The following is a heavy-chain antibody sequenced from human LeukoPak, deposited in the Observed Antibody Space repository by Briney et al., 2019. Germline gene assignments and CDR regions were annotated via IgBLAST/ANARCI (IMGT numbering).Heavy chain of an antibody. CDR1: GFTFSSYS. CDR2: ISSSSTYI. J-gene: IGHJ4*02. D-gene: IGHD3-10*01. CDR3: ASSRRGALDY. V-gene: IGHV3-21*01. Sequence: GGSLRLSCAASGFTFSSYSMNWVRQAPGKGLEWGSSISSSSTYIYYADSVKGRFTISRDNTKNSPYLQTNSLRAEDTVVYYCASSRRGALDYWGQGPLVTVSS.